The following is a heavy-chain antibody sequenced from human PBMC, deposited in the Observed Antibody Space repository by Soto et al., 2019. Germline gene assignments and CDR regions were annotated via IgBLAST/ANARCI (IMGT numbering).Heavy chain of an antibody. CDR2: INHSGST. Sequence: SETLSLTCAVYGGSFSGYYWSWIRQPPGKGLEWIGEINHSGSTNYNPSLKSRVTISVDTSKNQFSLKLSSVTAADTAVYYCARRTCTTVTTYKWFAPCGQGTLLXVS. CDR3: ARRTCTTVTTYKWFAP. CDR1: GGSFSGYY. D-gene: IGHD4-17*01. J-gene: IGHJ5*02. V-gene: IGHV4-34*01.